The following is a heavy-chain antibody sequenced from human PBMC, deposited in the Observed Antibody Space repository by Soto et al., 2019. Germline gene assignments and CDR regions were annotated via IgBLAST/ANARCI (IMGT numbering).Heavy chain of an antibody. CDR1: GFTFSSYS. CDR3: ARENYGDYLNWFDP. J-gene: IGHJ5*02. D-gene: IGHD4-17*01. CDR2: ISSSSSTI. V-gene: IGHV3-48*02. Sequence: GGSRRLSCAASGFTFSSYSMNWVRQAPGKGLEWVSYISSSSSTIYYADSVKGRFTISRDNAKNSLYLQMNSLRDEDTAVYYCARENYGDYLNWFDPWGQGTLVTVSS.